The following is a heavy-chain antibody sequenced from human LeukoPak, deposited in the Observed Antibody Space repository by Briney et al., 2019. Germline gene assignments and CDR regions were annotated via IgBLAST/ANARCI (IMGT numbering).Heavy chain of an antibody. CDR1: GFTFSSYA. CDR2: ISYDGSNK. J-gene: IGHJ4*02. Sequence: PGGSLRLSCAASGFTFSSYAMQWVHQAPGKGLEWVAVISYDGSNKYYADSVKGRFTISRDNSKNTLYLQMNSLRAEDTAVYYCARAANYYDSSGSPLSDYWGQGTLVTVSS. D-gene: IGHD3-22*01. V-gene: IGHV3-30-3*01. CDR3: ARAANYYDSSGSPLSDY.